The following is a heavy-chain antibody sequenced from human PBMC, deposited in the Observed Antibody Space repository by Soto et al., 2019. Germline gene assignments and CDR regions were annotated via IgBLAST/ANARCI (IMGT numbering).Heavy chain of an antibody. D-gene: IGHD2-21*01. CDR2: ISSSSSTI. J-gene: IGHJ4*02. V-gene: IGHV3-48*01. Sequence: EVQLVESGGGLVHPGGSLRLSCAASGVTFSSYSMHWVRQAPGKGLEWVSYISSSSSTIYYADSVKGRFTISRDKAKTSLYLQMNSLRAEDTAVYYCARTTYCGGDCYSEFDYWGQGTLVTVSS. CDR1: GVTFSSYS. CDR3: ARTTYCGGDCYSEFDY.